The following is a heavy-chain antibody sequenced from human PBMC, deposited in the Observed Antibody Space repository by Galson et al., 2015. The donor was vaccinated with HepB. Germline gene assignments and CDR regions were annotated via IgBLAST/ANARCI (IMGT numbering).Heavy chain of an antibody. V-gene: IGHV3-23*01. CDR3: AKHWGLYSPTFES. Sequence: SLRLSCAASGFTFSTYAMSWVRHTPEKGLEWLSTISDSGDTFYAASVKGRFTISRDNSKNTLYLHLNSLRAEDMAVYYCAKHWGLYSPTFESWAQGILVTVSA. CDR2: ISDSGDT. D-gene: IGHD7-27*01. J-gene: IGHJ4*02. CDR1: GFTFSTYA.